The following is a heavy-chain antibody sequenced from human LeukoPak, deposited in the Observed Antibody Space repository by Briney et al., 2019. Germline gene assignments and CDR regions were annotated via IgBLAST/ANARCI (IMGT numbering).Heavy chain of an antibody. CDR2: ISAYNGNT. D-gene: IGHD1-26*01. CDR1: GYTFTSYG. J-gene: IGHJ4*02. CDR3: ARVGQSGGIYWGYETFDY. Sequence: ASVKVSCKASGYTFTSYGISWVRQAPGQGLEWMGWISAYNGNTNYAQKLQGRVTMTTDTSTSTAYMELRSLRSDDTAVYYCARVGQSGGIYWGYETFDYWGQGTLVTVSS. V-gene: IGHV1-18*01.